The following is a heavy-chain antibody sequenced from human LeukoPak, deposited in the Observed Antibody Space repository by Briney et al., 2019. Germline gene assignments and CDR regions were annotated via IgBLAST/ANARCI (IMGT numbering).Heavy chain of an antibody. V-gene: IGHV4-4*07. CDR1: GGSISSYY. J-gene: IGHJ4*02. CDR3: ARDPTTEPNIAYYFDF. Sequence: SETLSLTCTVSGGSISSYYWSWIRQPAGKGLEWIGRIYTSGSTNYNPSLESRVTISVDTSKKQFSLKLNSVTAADTAVYYCARDPTTEPNIAYYFDFWGQGTLVTVSS. CDR2: IYTSGST. D-gene: IGHD4-17*01.